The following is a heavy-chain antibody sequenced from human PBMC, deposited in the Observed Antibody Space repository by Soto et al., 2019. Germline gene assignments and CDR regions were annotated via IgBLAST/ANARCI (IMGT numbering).Heavy chain of an antibody. CDR1: GGSIRSYY. CDR3: ARVWGGAFDI. Sequence: SDTLSLTFTVSGGSIRSYYWSWIRQPPGKGLEWIGYIYYSGSTDYNPSLKSRVTISVDTSKNQFSLKLSSVTAADTTVYYCARVWGGAFDIWGQGTMVT. V-gene: IGHV4-59*01. CDR2: IYYSGST. D-gene: IGHD3-10*01. J-gene: IGHJ3*02.